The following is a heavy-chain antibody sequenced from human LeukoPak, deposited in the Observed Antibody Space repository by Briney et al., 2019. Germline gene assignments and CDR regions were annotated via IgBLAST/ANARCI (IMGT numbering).Heavy chain of an antibody. CDR1: GYSFTSYW. CDR3: ARSYYYGSGSQYYFDY. V-gene: IGHV5-51*01. Sequence: GESLKISCKGSGYSFTSYWIGWVRQMPGKGLEWMGIIYPGDSDTRYSPSFQGQVTISADKSISTAYLQWSSLKASDTAMYYCARSYYYGSGSQYYFDYWGQGTLVTVSS. D-gene: IGHD3-10*01. CDR2: IYPGDSDT. J-gene: IGHJ4*02.